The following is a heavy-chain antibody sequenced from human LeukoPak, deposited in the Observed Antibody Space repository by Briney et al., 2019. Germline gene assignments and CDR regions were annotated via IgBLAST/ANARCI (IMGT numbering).Heavy chain of an antibody. CDR2: IYPDDSDA. CDR1: GYSFTNYW. CDR3: AREVYSESRGYDY. J-gene: IGHJ4*02. D-gene: IGHD5-12*01. Sequence: ESLKISCKGSGYSFTNYWIAWVRQMPGKGLEWMGTIYPDDSDARYSPSFQGQVSISVDKSVNTAYLQWSSLEASDIAMYYCAREVYSESRGYDYWGQGTLVTVSS. V-gene: IGHV5-51*01.